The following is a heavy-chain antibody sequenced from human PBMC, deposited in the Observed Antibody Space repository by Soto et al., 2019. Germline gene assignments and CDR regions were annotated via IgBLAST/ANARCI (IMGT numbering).Heavy chain of an antibody. CDR2: ISWNSGSI. CDR3: AKVGGFSSSWYDDAFDI. V-gene: IGHV3-9*01. Sequence: GGSLRLSCAASGFTFDDYAMHWVRQAPEKGLEWVSGISWNSGSIGYADSVKGRFTISRDNAKNSLYLQMNSLRAEDTVLYYCAKVGGFSSSWYDDAFDIWGQGTMVTVSS. CDR1: GFTFDDYA. J-gene: IGHJ3*02. D-gene: IGHD6-13*01.